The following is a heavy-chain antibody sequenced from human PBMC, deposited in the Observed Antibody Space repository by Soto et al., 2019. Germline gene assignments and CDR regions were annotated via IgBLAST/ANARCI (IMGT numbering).Heavy chain of an antibody. CDR3: ARDLSCSSTSCYLGNWFDP. Sequence: GASVKVSCKASGYTFTGYYMHWVRQAPGQGLEWMGWINPNSGGTNYAQKFQGWVTMTRDTSISTAYMELSRLRSDDTAVYYCARDLSCSSTSCYLGNWFDPWGQGTLVTV. CDR2: INPNSGGT. V-gene: IGHV1-2*04. CDR1: GYTFTGYY. D-gene: IGHD2-2*01. J-gene: IGHJ5*02.